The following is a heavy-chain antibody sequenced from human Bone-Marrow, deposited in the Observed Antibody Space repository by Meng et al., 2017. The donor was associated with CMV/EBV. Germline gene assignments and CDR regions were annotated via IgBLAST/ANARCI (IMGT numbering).Heavy chain of an antibody. J-gene: IGHJ6*02. Sequence: GESLKISCAASGFTLSRYWMHWVRQVPGKGLVWVSRINEDGSLTNYADAVEGRFTISRDNAKNSLYLQMNSLRAEDTAVYYCAREGILLLWFGESIFLDVWGQGTTVTVSS. D-gene: IGHD3-10*01. CDR2: INEDGSLT. CDR1: GFTLSRYW. V-gene: IGHV3-74*01. CDR3: AREGILLLWFGESIFLDV.